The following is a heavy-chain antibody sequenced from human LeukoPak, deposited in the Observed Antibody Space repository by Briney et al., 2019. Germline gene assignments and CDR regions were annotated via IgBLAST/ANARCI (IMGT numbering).Heavy chain of an antibody. CDR3: ARGGGGMDV. Sequence: PGGSLRLSCAASGFTFSSYWMSWVRQAPGKGLEWVANINQDGSEKYYVDSVKGRFTISRDNAKNSLYLQMNTLRAEDTAVYHGARGGGGMDVWGKGTTVTVSS. J-gene: IGHJ6*04. D-gene: IGHD3-16*01. V-gene: IGHV3-7*01. CDR2: INQDGSEK. CDR1: GFTFSSYW.